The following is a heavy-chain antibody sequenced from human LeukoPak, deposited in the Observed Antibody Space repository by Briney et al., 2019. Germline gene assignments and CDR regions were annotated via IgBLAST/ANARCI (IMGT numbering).Heavy chain of an antibody. Sequence: ASVKVSCKASGGTFSSYAISWVRQAPGQELEWMGIINPTGGSTTYAQKFQGRVTMTRDTSTSTVYMELSSLRSDDTAVYYCARTAARRFDYWGQGTLVTVSS. D-gene: IGHD6-6*01. CDR2: INPTGGST. CDR1: GGTFSSYA. J-gene: IGHJ4*02. V-gene: IGHV1-46*01. CDR3: ARTAARRFDY.